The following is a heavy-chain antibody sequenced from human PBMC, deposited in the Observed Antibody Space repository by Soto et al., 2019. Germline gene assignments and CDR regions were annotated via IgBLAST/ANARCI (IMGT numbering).Heavy chain of an antibody. D-gene: IGHD6-13*01. CDR2: IYYSGSS. Sequence: PSETLSLSCTVSGGSISSGDYYWSWFRQPPGEGLVWIGYIYYSGSSYYNPSLKSRVTISVDTSKNQLSLKLSSVTAADTAVYYCAREGIAATCGMDVWGQGTTVTVSS. CDR1: GGSISSGDYY. V-gene: IGHV4-30-4*01. J-gene: IGHJ6*02. CDR3: AREGIAATCGMDV.